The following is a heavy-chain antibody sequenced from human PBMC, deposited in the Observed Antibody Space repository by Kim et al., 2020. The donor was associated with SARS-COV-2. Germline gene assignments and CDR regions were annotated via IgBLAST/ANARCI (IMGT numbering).Heavy chain of an antibody. Sequence: IDYPVSVKGRILIYADTSRNQLSLQLNSVTPEDTAMYYCASTHPPGDHCDYWGQGTLVTVSS. CDR3: ASTHPPGDHCDY. V-gene: IGHV6-1*01. D-gene: IGHD4-17*01. CDR2: I. J-gene: IGHJ4*02.